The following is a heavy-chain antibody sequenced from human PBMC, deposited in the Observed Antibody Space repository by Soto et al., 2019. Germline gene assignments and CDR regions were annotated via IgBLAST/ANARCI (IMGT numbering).Heavy chain of an antibody. J-gene: IGHJ4*02. Sequence: QVTLKESGPVLVKPTETLTLTCTVSGFSLSNARMGVSWIRQPPGKALEWLAHIFSNDEKSYSTSLKSSLTISTDTSKSQVVLTMTNMDPVDTATYYCARIWGYYWVDYWGQGTLVTVSS. D-gene: IGHD3-22*01. CDR3: ARIWGYYWVDY. CDR1: GFSLSNARMG. CDR2: IFSNDEK. V-gene: IGHV2-26*01.